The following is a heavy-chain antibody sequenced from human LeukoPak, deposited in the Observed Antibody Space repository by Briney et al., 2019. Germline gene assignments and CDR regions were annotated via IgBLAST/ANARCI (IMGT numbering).Heavy chain of an antibody. V-gene: IGHV5-51*01. CDR1: GYSFTSYW. CDR2: IYPGDPDT. D-gene: IGHD3-22*01. CDR3: ARTYYYDSSGYSDAFDI. J-gene: IGHJ3*02. Sequence: GESLKISCKGSGYSFTSYWIGWVRQMPGKGLEWMGIIYPGDPDTRYSPSFQGQVTISADKSISTAYLQWSSLKASDTAMYYCARTYYYDSSGYSDAFDIWGQGTMVTVSS.